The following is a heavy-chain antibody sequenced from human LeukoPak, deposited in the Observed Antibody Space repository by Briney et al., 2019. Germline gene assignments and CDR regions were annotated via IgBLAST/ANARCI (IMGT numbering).Heavy chain of an antibody. J-gene: IGHJ6*02. CDR2: IYYSGNT. CDR3: ARQDTLTHYYVMDV. CDR1: GGSISSRDNY. V-gene: IGHV4-39*01. D-gene: IGHD4-17*01. Sequence: AETLSLTCTVSGGSISSRDNYCGRFRQPPGKGVEWIVSIYYSGNTYYNPPLESRVNISVDTSKNQFSLKVSSATAADTAVYYCARQDTLTHYYVMDVWGQGTTVTVSS.